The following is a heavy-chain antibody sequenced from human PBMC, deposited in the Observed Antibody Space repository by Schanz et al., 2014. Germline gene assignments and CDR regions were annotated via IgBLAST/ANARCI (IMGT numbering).Heavy chain of an antibody. J-gene: IGHJ4*02. CDR3: ARVYRWQHILGHFDS. D-gene: IGHD6-13*01. CDR2: INPDSGDT. Sequence: QVQLVQSGAEVKKPGASVRVSCQASGYTFVGYYIHWLRQAPGQGLEWMGWINPDSGDTNYVQNFQGRVTMTRDTSITTAYMDLSRLTSDDTAGYYCARVYRWQHILGHFDSWGQGSLVTVSS. V-gene: IGHV1-2*02. CDR1: GYTFVGYY.